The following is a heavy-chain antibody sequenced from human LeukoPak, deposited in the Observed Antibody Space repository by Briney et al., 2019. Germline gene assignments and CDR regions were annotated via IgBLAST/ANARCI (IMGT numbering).Heavy chain of an antibody. V-gene: IGHV1-18*01. Sequence: AASVTVSCKASGYTFTSYGISWVRQAPGQGLEWMGWISAYNGNTNYAQKLQGRVTMTTDTSTSTAYMELRSLRSDDTAVYYCAGEVGAGDAFDIWGQGTMVTVSS. J-gene: IGHJ3*02. CDR2: ISAYNGNT. D-gene: IGHD1-26*01. CDR3: AGEVGAGDAFDI. CDR1: GYTFTSYG.